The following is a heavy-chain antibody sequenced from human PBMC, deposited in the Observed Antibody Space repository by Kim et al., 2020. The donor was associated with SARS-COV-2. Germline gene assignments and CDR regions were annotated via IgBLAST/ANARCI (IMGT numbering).Heavy chain of an antibody. CDR1: GGSISSGGYY. D-gene: IGHD5-18*01. CDR2: IYYSGST. CDR3: ARGTRIQLWFPYFDY. V-gene: IGHV4-31*03. J-gene: IGHJ4*02. Sequence: SDTLSLTCTVSGGSISSGGYYWSWIRQHPGKGLEWIGYIYYSGSTYYNPSLKSRVTISVDTSKNQFSLKLSSVTAADTAVYYCARGTRIQLWFPYFDYWGQGTLVTVSS.